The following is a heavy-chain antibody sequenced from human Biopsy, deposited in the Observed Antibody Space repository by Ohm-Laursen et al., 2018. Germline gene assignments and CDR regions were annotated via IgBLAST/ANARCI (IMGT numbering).Heavy chain of an antibody. CDR2: INPDGSVK. CDR1: GFMFSASW. Sequence: SLRLSCTASGFMFSASWMSWVRQAPGKGLEWVANINPDGSVKYFADSVKGRFTVSRDNAKNSLYLQMNSLRAADTAKYYCATELLPPGVGGPWLESWGQGISVTVSS. V-gene: IGHV3-7*04. J-gene: IGHJ5*01. D-gene: IGHD3-16*01. CDR3: ATELLPPGVGGPWLES.